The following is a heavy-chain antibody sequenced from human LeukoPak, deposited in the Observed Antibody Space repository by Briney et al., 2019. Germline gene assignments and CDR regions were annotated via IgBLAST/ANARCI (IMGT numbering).Heavy chain of an antibody. Sequence: SETLSLTCTVSGGSISSYYWSWIRQPPGKGLEWIGYIYYSGSTNYNPSLKSRVTMSVDTSKNQFSLKLSSVTAADTAVYYCASRAVAGSYFQHWGQGTLVTVSS. J-gene: IGHJ1*01. V-gene: IGHV4-59*01. D-gene: IGHD6-19*01. CDR3: ASRAVAGSYFQH. CDR2: IYYSGST. CDR1: GGSISSYY.